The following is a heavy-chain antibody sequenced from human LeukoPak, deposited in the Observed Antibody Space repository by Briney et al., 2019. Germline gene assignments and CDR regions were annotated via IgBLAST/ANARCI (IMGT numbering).Heavy chain of an antibody. D-gene: IGHD6-19*01. CDR2: ISGGSSFT. J-gene: IGHJ4*02. CDR3: ARDLGYSSGPNY. CDR1: GFSFSSFS. V-gene: IGHV3-21*01. Sequence: GGSLRLSCAASGFSFSSFSMNWVRQAPGKGLEWVSYISGGSSFTYYVDSVKGRFTISRDNAKDSLYLQMNSLRAEDTAVYYCARDLGYSSGPNYWGQGTRVTVSS.